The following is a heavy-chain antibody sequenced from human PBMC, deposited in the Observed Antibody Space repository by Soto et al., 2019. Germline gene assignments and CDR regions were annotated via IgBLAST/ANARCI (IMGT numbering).Heavy chain of an antibody. D-gene: IGHD2-15*01. CDR1: GGSISSNY. Sequence: QVQLQESGPGLVKPSETLSLTCAVSGGSISSNYWTWIRQPPGKGLEWIGYICHSGSTNYNPSLKSRVTISLDTSENQFSLKLSSVTAADTAVYYCARQTRYCSGGSCYNWFDPWGQGTLVTVST. CDR2: ICHSGST. CDR3: ARQTRYCSGGSCYNWFDP. V-gene: IGHV4-59*08. J-gene: IGHJ5*02.